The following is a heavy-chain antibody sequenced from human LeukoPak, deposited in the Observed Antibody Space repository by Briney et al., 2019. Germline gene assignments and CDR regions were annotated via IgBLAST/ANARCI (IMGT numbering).Heavy chain of an antibody. CDR3: AGAYSSSWQWGYYFDY. CDR2: INPSGGST. CDR1: GYTFTSYY. J-gene: IGHJ4*02. Sequence: ASVKVSCKASGYTFTSYYMHWVRQAPGQGLEWMGIINPSGGSTSYAQKFQGRVTMTRDTSTSTVYMELSSLRSEDTAVYYCAGAYSSSWQWGYYFDYWGQGTLVTVSS. V-gene: IGHV1-46*01. D-gene: IGHD6-13*01.